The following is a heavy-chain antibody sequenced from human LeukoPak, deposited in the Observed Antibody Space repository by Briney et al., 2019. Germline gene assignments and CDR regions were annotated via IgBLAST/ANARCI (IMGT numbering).Heavy chain of an antibody. D-gene: IGHD5-18*01. CDR1: GYTFTTYG. CDR2: ISGYTGNT. J-gene: IGHJ4*02. V-gene: IGHV1-18*01. CDR3: ARLITRGNSFGSDC. Sequence: ASVKVSCKASGYTFTTYGINWVRQAPGQGLEWMGWISGYTGNTNYAQKIQGRVTMTTDTSTRTAYMELRSLRSDDTAVYYCARLITRGNSFGSDCWGQGTLVTVSS.